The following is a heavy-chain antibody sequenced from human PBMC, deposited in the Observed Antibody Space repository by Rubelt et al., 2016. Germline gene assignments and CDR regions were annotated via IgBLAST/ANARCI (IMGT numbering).Heavy chain of an antibody. J-gene: IGHJ2*01. Sequence: QVQLVQSGAEVKKPGASVKVSCKASGYTFTSYGISWVRQAPGQGLEWMGWISAYNGNTHYAQKLKGRVTMTKDTSTSTAYMELWSLRSDGTAVYYWSRDRIRIAARQGWYFDLWGRGTLVTVSS. CDR3: SRDRIRIAARQGWYFDL. D-gene: IGHD6-6*01. CDR1: GYTFTSYG. CDR2: ISAYNGNT. V-gene: IGHV1-18*01.